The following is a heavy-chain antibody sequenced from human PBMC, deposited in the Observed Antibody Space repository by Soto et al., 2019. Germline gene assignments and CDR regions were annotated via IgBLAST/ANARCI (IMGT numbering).Heavy chain of an antibody. J-gene: IGHJ6*02. CDR3: AGLWFGELDV. V-gene: IGHV1-8*01. CDR2: MNPNSGNS. Sequence: VASVKVSCKASGYTFTSHDINWVRQATGQGLEWMGWMNPNSGNSGYAQKFQGRVTLTSDTSVSTAYMELSSLRSEDTAVYYCAGLWFGELDVWGQGTTVTVSS. CDR1: GYTFTSHD. D-gene: IGHD3-10*01.